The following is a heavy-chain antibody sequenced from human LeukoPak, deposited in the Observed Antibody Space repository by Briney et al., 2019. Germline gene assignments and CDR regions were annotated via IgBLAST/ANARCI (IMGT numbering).Heavy chain of an antibody. CDR3: ARHQWGTAAPRKFDS. CDR1: GGSITSNTYY. V-gene: IGHV4-39*01. Sequence: PSETLSLTCTVSGGSITSNTYYWGWIRQPPGKGLEWIASMFHSGSTYYNPSLRSRLTISVDTSKNQFSLKVTSVTAADTAVYYCARHQWGTAAPRKFDSWGQGTQVTVSS. J-gene: IGHJ4*02. D-gene: IGHD6-13*01. CDR2: MFHSGST.